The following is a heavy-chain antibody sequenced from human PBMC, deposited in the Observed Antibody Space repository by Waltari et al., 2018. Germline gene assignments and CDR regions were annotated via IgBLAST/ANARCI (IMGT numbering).Heavy chain of an antibody. Sequence: QVQLVQSEAEVKKPGSSVKVSCRASGGTFRNYAITWVRLAPGQGFEWMGRCIPVLDVPKYAGNCQGRVTFTADQSTGTAFMELSRLRADDTAVYYGARGREPGLVVLPADVWGQGTTVTVAS. J-gene: IGHJ6*02. CDR3: ARGREPGLVVLPADV. CDR1: GGTFRNYA. CDR2: CIPVLDVP. V-gene: IGHV1-69*09. D-gene: IGHD2-2*01.